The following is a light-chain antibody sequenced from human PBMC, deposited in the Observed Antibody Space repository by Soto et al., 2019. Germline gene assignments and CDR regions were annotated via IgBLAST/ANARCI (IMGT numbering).Light chain of an antibody. Sequence: DIQLTQSPSFLSASVGDRVTNTCRASQDISSDLVWYQKKPGKAPKLLIYAASSLQSGVPSRFSGSGSGTQFTLTISSLQPEDFATYYCQQLYSYPLTFGQGTRLEI. J-gene: IGKJ5*01. CDR1: QDISSD. V-gene: IGKV1-9*01. CDR3: QQLYSYPLT. CDR2: AAS.